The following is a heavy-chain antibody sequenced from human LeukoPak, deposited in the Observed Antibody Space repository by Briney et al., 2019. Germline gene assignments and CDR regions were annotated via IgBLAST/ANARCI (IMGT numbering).Heavy chain of an antibody. D-gene: IGHD6-13*01. CDR1: GFTFSSYG. CDR3: ARTRGSSSANFDY. CDR2: INGSSGST. V-gene: IGHV3-23*01. J-gene: IGHJ4*02. Sequence: GGTLRLSCAASGFTFSSYGMSWVRQAPGKGLEWVSDINGSSGSTYYADSVKGRFTISRDNAKNSLYLQMNSLRAEDTALYYCARTRGSSSANFDYWGQGTLVTVSS.